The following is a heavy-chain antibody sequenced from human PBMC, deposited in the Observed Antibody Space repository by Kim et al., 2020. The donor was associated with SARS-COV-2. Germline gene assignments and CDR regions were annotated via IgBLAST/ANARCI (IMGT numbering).Heavy chain of an antibody. J-gene: IGHJ3*02. D-gene: IGHD4-17*01. CDR3: ARVYGYGDYKIQTDAFDI. CDR1: GGTFSSYA. V-gene: IGHV1-69*13. CDR2: IIPIFGTA. Sequence: SVKVSCKASGGTFSSYAISWVRQAPGQGLEWMGGIIPIFGTANYAQKFQGRVTITADESTSTAYMELSSLRSEDTAVYYCARVYGYGDYKIQTDAFDIWGQGTMVTVSS.